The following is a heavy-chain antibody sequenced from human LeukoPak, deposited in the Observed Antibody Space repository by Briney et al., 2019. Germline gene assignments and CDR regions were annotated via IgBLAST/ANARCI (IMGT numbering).Heavy chain of an antibody. D-gene: IGHD3-10*01. CDR3: ALNYYASGSSRYYYYYYGMDV. Sequence: GGSLRLSCAASGFTFSSYPISWVRQAPGKGLEWVSSVSSTSSYIYYADSVKGRFTISRDNAKNSLYLQMNSLRAEDTAVYYCALNYYASGSSRYYYYYYGMDVWGQGTTVTVSS. V-gene: IGHV3-21*03. J-gene: IGHJ6*02. CDR2: VSSTSSYI. CDR1: GFTFSSYP.